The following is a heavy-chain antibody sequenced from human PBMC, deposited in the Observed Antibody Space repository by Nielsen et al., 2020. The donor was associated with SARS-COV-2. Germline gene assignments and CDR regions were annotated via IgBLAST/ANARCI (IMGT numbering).Heavy chain of an antibody. Sequence: PGKGLEWIGYIYYSGSTNYNPSLKSRVTISPDTSRNQFSLKLTSVTAADTAVYFCARGSRRGGFLEWPNLGPRDAPYYMDVWGKGTTVTVSS. CDR3: ARGSRRGGFLEWPNLGPRDAPYYMDV. V-gene: IGHV4-59*12. J-gene: IGHJ6*03. CDR2: IYYSGST. D-gene: IGHD3-3*01.